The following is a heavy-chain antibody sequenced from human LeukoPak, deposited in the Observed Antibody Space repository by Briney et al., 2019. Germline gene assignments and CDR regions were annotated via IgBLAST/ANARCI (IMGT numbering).Heavy chain of an antibody. CDR1: GFTFSSYW. V-gene: IGHV3-74*01. CDR3: ARDWVAGVPFDAFDI. J-gene: IGHJ3*02. CDR2: INSDGSSI. D-gene: IGHD3-10*01. Sequence: GGSLRLSCAASGFTFSSYWMHWVRQAPGKGLVWVSRINSDGSSIHYADSVKGRFTISRDNAKNTLYLHMNSLTAEDTALYYCARDWVAGVPFDAFDIWGQGTMVSVSS.